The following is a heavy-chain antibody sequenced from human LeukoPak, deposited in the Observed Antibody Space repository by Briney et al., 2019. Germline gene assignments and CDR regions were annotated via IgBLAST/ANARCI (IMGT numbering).Heavy chain of an antibody. CDR3: ARDREHIVLLPGAKRKTWYFDY. D-gene: IGHD2-2*01. Sequence: TLSLTRTVSGRSLSSGSYYCGWIRQPPGKGLEWIGSNYYNRRPSYNPSLKSRVTISVDTSKNQFSLKLSSVTAADTAVYYCARDREHIVLLPGAKRKTWYFDYWGQGTLVTVSS. CDR1: GRSLSSGSYY. J-gene: IGHJ4*02. V-gene: IGHV4-39*07. CDR2: NYYNRRP.